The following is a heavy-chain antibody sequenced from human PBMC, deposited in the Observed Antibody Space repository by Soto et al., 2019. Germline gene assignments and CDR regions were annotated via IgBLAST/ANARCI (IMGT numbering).Heavy chain of an antibody. D-gene: IGHD6-6*01. V-gene: IGHV3-30-3*01. Sequence: QVQLVESGGGVVQPGRSLRLSCAASGFTFSSYAMHWVRQAPGKGLEWVAVISYDGSNKYYADSVKGRFTISRDNSKNTLYLQMNSLRADDTAVYYCARGSSSSSTTLFDYWGQGTLVTVSS. CDR1: GFTFSSYA. CDR3: ARGSSSSSTTLFDY. J-gene: IGHJ4*02. CDR2: ISYDGSNK.